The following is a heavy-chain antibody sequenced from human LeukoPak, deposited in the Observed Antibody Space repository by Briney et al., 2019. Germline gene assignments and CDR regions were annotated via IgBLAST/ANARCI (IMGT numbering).Heavy chain of an antibody. CDR2: ISSSGSTI. V-gene: IGHV3-48*04. Sequence: PGGSLRLSCAASGFTFSSYSMNWVRQAPGKGLEWVSYISSSGSTIYYADSVKGRFTISRDNAKNSLYLQMNSLRAEDTAVYYCARSSSGFGELSNFDYWGQGTLVTVSS. CDR3: ARSSSGFGELSNFDY. D-gene: IGHD3-10*01. CDR1: GFTFSSYS. J-gene: IGHJ4*02.